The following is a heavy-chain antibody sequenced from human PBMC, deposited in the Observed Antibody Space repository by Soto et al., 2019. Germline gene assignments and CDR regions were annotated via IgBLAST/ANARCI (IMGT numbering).Heavy chain of an antibody. V-gene: IGHV4-4*07. D-gene: IGHD6-25*01. Sequence: SETLSLTCTVSGGSISSYYWRWIRQPAGKGLEWIGRIYTSGSTNYNRSLKSPVTMSVETSKNQCSRKLSSVTAADTAVYYCARDGSSGWDSWSDPWGQGTLVTVSS. CDR3: ARDGSSGWDSWSDP. CDR2: IYTSGST. J-gene: IGHJ5*02. CDR1: GGSISSYY.